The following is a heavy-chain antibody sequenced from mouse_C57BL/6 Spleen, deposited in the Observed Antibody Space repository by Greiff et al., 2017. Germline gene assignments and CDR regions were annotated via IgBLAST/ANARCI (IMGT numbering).Heavy chain of an antibody. J-gene: IGHJ2*01. Sequence: QVQLKESGAELVKPGASVKLSCKASGYTFTSYWMHWVKQRPGQGLEWIGMIHPNSGSTNYNEKFKSKATLTVDKSSSTAYMQLSSLTSEDSAVYCCARGTTALGYWGQGTTLTVSS. V-gene: IGHV1-64*01. CDR2: IHPNSGST. CDR1: GYTFTSYW. D-gene: IGHD1-2*01. CDR3: ARGTTALGY.